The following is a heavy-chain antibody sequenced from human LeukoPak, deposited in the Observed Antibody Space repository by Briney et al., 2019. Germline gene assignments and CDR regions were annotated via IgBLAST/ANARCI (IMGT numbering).Heavy chain of an antibody. CDR1: GGSISSYY. V-gene: IGHV4-59*01. J-gene: IGHJ3*02. Sequence: SETLSPTCTVSGGSISSYYWSWIRQPPGKGLEWIGYIYYSGSTNYNPSLKSRVTISVDTSKNQFSLKLSSVTAADTAVYYCAESSGYSKHAFDIWGQGTMVTVSS. CDR3: AESSGYSKHAFDI. D-gene: IGHD3-22*01. CDR2: IYYSGST.